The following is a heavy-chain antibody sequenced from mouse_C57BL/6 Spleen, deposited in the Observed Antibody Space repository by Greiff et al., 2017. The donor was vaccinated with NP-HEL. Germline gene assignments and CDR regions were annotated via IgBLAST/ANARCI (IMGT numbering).Heavy chain of an antibody. V-gene: IGHV3-6*01. D-gene: IGHD2-1*01. CDR2: ISYDGSN. Sequence: ESGPGLVKPSQSLSLTCSVTGYSITSGYYWNWIRQFPGNKLEWMGYISYDGSNNYNPSLKNRISITRDTSKNQFFLKLNSVTTEDTATYYCARDDGRSTAGWFAYWGQGTLVTVSA. J-gene: IGHJ3*01. CDR3: ARDDGRSTAGWFAY. CDR1: GYSITSGYY.